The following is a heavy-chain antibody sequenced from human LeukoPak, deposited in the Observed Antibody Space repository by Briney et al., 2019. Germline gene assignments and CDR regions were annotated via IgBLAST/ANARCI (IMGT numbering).Heavy chain of an antibody. V-gene: IGHV3-21*01. D-gene: IGHD6-13*01. CDR3: ARAYSSSWYPLYYYYYYMDV. CDR2: ISSSSSYI. J-gene: IGHJ6*03. CDR1: GFTFSSYS. Sequence: PGGSLRLSCAASGFTFSSYSMNWVRQAPGKGLEWVSSISSSSSYIYYADSVKGRFTISRDNAKNSLYLQMNSLRAEDTAVYYCARAYSSSWYPLYYYYYYMDVWGKGTTVTISS.